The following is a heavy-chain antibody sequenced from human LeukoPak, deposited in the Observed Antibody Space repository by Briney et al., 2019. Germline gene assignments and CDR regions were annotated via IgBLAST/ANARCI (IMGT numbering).Heavy chain of an antibody. CDR1: GYTFTSYG. Sequence: GASVKVSCKASGYTFTSYGISWVRQAPGQGLEWMGWINTNTGNPTYAQGFTGRFVFSLDTSVSTAYLQISSLKAEDTAVYYCARDKSIAARQGNWFDPWGQGTLVTVSS. CDR2: INTNTGNP. V-gene: IGHV7-4-1*02. CDR3: ARDKSIAARQGNWFDP. D-gene: IGHD6-6*01. J-gene: IGHJ5*02.